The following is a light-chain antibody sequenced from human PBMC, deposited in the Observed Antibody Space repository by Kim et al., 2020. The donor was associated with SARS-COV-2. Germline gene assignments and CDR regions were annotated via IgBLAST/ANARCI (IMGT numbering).Light chain of an antibody. J-gene: IGKJ2*01. V-gene: IGKV3-20*01. CDR3: QQYGSSREYT. Sequence: EIVLTQSPGTLSLSPGERATLSCRASQSVSSSYLAWYQQKPGQAPRLLIYGASSRATGIPDRFSGSGSGTDFTLTISRLEPEDVAVYYCQQYGSSREYTFGQGTKLEI. CDR1: QSVSSSY. CDR2: GAS.